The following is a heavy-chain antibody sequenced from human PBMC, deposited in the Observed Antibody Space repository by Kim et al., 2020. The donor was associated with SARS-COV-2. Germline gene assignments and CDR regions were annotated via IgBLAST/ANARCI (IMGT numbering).Heavy chain of an antibody. CDR1: GFTFDDYA. CDR3: AKAFMVRGVPDAFDI. Sequence: GGSLRLSCAASGFTFDDYAMHWVRQAPGKGLEWVSGISWNSGSIGYADSVKGRFTISRDNAKNSLYLQMNSLRADDTALYYCAKAFMVRGVPDAFDIWGQGTMVTVSS. J-gene: IGHJ3*02. V-gene: IGHV3-9*01. D-gene: IGHD3-10*01. CDR2: ISWNSGSI.